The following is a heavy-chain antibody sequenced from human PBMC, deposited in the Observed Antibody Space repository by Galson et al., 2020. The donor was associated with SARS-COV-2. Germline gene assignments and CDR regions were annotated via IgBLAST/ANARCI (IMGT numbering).Heavy chain of an antibody. D-gene: IGHD3-10*01. Sequence: QLGESLKISCAASGFTFSSYGMHWVRQAPGKGLEWVAVIWYDGSNKYYADSVKGRFTISRDNSKNTLYLQMNSLRAEDTAVYYCARTSRFGELDDAFDIWGQGTMVTVSS. V-gene: IGHV3-33*01. CDR1: GFTFSSYG. J-gene: IGHJ3*02. CDR3: ARTSRFGELDDAFDI. CDR2: IWYDGSNK.